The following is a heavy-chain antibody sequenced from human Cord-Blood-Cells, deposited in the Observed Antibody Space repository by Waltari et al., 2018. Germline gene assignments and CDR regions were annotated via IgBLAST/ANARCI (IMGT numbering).Heavy chain of an antibody. V-gene: IGHV3-30*02. CDR1: GFTFTSYG. CDR3: ARRPGYSSSWYYLDY. CDR2: IRYDGSNK. Sequence: QVQLVESGGGVVQPGGSLRLSCDASGFTFTSYGLHWVRQAPGKGLEWVAFIRYDGSNKYYADSVKGRFTISRDNSKNTLYLQMNSLRAEDTAVYYCARRPGYSSSWYYLDYWGQGTLVTVSS. J-gene: IGHJ4*02. D-gene: IGHD6-13*01.